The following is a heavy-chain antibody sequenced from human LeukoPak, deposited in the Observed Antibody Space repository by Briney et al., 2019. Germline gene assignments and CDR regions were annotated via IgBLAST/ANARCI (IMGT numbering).Heavy chain of an antibody. V-gene: IGHV3-74*01. D-gene: IGHD6-19*01. J-gene: IGHJ4*02. CDR2: INGDGSST. CDR1: GFIFNNYW. CDR3: TRQWHTPSDY. Sequence: GGSLRLSCAASGFIFNNYWMYWVRQTPGEGSLWLSRINGDGSSTSYANSVQGRFIISRDNAKKTLYLQMNSLRAEDTAVYYCTRQWHTPSDYWGQGTLVTVSS.